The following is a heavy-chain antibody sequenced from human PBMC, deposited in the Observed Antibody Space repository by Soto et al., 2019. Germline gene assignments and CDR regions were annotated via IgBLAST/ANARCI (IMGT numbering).Heavy chain of an antibody. CDR2: IYHTGTI. CDR3: ARQNVQIGPGFFDY. V-gene: IGHV4-30-4*01. Sequence: PSEPLSLTCSVSCGSIGSGNFYWSWIRQPPGKGLDWLTSIYHTGTIYITPSLRSRLTISSDTSRNQFSLNLTSVTAADTALYFCARQNVQIGPGFFDYWGRGTLVTVSS. D-gene: IGHD3-10*02. CDR1: CGSIGSGNFY. J-gene: IGHJ4*02.